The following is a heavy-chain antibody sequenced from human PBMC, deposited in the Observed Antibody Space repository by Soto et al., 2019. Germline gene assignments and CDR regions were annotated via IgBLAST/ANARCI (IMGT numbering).Heavy chain of an antibody. V-gene: IGHV3-33*01. J-gene: IGHJ3*02. CDR3: ARVRVVRGVMGAFDI. D-gene: IGHD3-10*01. Sequence: QVQLVESGGGVVQPGRSLRLSCAASGFTFSSYGMHWVRQAPGKGLEWVAVIWYDGSNKYYADSVKGRFTISRDNSKNTLYLQMNSLRAEDTAVYYCARVRVVRGVMGAFDIWGQGTMVTVSS. CDR1: GFTFSSYG. CDR2: IWYDGSNK.